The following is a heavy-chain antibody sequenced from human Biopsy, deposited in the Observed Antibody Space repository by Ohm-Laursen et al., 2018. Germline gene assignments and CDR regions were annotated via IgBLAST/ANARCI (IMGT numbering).Heavy chain of an antibody. Sequence: SDTLSLTCAVYGESFNGYYWSWIRQTPGKGLEWIGEINHSGRTNYNPSLKSRVTISVDTSKNQFSLRLIYVTAADTAVYYCARMPHFDYWGQGTLVTASS. D-gene: IGHD2-2*01. CDR3: ARMPHFDY. CDR2: INHSGRT. J-gene: IGHJ4*02. V-gene: IGHV4-34*01. CDR1: GESFNGYY.